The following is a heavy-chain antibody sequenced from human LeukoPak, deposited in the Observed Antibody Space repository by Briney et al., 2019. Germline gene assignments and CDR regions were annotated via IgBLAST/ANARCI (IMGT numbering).Heavy chain of an antibody. V-gene: IGHV3-48*03. CDR2: ISSSGSTI. J-gene: IGHJ4*02. CDR3: ANSRSYGWSGYFDY. D-gene: IGHD5-18*01. CDR1: GFTFSSYE. Sequence: PGGSLRLSCAASGFTFSSYEMNWVRQAPGKGLEWVSYISSSGSTIYYADSVKGRFTISRDNAKNSLYLQMNSLRAEDTALYYCANSRSYGWSGYFDYWGQGTLVTVSS.